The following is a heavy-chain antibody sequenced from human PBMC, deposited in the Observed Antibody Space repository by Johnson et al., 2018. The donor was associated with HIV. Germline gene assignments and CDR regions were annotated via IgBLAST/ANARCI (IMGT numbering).Heavy chain of an antibody. J-gene: IGHJ3*02. CDR1: GFTFSDHW. CDR3: VRGLDI. V-gene: IGHV3-74*02. CDR2: IKSDGRST. Sequence: MQLVESGGGLVQPGGSLKLSCTASGFTFSDHWMYWVRQAPGKGLVWVSRIKSDGRSTNYADSVKGRFTISRDNAKNTLYLQMNSLRAEDTAVYYCVRGLDIWGQGTEVTVSS.